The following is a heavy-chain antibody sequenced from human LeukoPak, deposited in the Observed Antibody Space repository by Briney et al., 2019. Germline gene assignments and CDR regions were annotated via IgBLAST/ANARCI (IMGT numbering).Heavy chain of an antibody. CDR2: ISYDGSNK. CDR3: ATERSAGYFQH. D-gene: IGHD1-26*01. J-gene: IGHJ1*01. Sequence: GRSLRLSCAASGFTFSSYGLHWVRQAPDKGLAWVAVISYDGSNKYCADSVKGRFTISRDNSKNTLYLQMNILRAEDTAVYYCATERSAGYFQHWGQGTLVTVSS. CDR1: GFTFSSYG. V-gene: IGHV3-30*03.